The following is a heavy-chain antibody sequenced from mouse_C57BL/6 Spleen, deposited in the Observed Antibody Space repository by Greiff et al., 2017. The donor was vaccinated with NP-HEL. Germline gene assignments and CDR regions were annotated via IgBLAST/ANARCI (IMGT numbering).Heavy chain of an antibody. V-gene: IGHV6-3*01. CDR1: GFTFSNYW. Sequence: EVKLMESGGGLVQPGGSMKLSCVASGFTFSNYWMNWVRQSPEKGLEWVAQIRLKSDNYATHYAESVKGRFTISRDDSKSSVYLQMNNLRAEDTGIYYCTEYYGSSYGYWGQGTTLTVSS. CDR2: IRLKSDNYAT. CDR3: TEYYGSSYGY. J-gene: IGHJ2*01. D-gene: IGHD1-1*01.